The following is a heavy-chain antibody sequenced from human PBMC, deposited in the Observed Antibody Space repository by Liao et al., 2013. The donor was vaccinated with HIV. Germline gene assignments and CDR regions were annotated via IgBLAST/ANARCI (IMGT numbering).Heavy chain of an antibody. CDR3: ARGEGAYDY. D-gene: IGHD2-21*01. J-gene: IGHJ4*02. CDR1: GGSFSDYH. V-gene: IGHV4-34*01. Sequence: QVQLQQWGAGLLKPSETLSLTCAVYGGSFSDYHWSWIRQPPGKGLEWIGEINHSGSTNYNPSLKSRVTISVDTSKNQFSLKLSSVTAADTAVYYCARGEGAYDYWGQGTLVTVSS. CDR2: INHSGST.